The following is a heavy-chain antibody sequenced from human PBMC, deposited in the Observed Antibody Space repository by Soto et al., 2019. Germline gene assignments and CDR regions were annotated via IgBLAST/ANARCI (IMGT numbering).Heavy chain of an antibody. CDR3: ARDSGSGSYYLGYYFDY. J-gene: IGHJ4*02. Sequence: GGSLRLSCAASGFTFSSYAMHWVRQAPGKGLEWVAVISYDGSNKYYADSVKGRFTISRDNSKNTLYLQMNSLRAEDTAVYYCARDSGSGSYYLGYYFDYWGQGTLVTVSS. CDR1: GFTFSSYA. D-gene: IGHD1-26*01. CDR2: ISYDGSNK. V-gene: IGHV3-30-3*01.